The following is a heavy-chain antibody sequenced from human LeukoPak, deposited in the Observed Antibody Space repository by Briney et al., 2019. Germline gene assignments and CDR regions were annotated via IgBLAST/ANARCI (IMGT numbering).Heavy chain of an antibody. CDR2: MNPNSGNT. D-gene: IGHD6-19*01. CDR1: GYTSTSYD. J-gene: IGHJ4*02. V-gene: IGHV1-8*03. Sequence: ASVKVSCKASGYTSTSYDINWVRQATGQGLEWMGWMNPNSGNTGYAQKFQGRVTITRNTSISTAYMELSSLRSEDTAVYYCARGAIAVAGRGHDYWGQGTLVTVSS. CDR3: ARGAIAVAGRGHDY.